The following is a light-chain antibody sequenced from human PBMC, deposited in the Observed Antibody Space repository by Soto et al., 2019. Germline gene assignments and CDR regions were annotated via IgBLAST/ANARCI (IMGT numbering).Light chain of an antibody. V-gene: IGKV1-12*01. J-gene: IGKJ5*01. CDR1: QSVSGW. Sequence: DIQMTQSNSTVSASVGDTVTVTCRASQSVSGWLAWYQQKPGEAPKLLIYDASALPRGVPSRFSGSESGTDVTITVNGLQTEDGATYNCQQAASFPTTFGQGTRLEIK. CDR2: DAS. CDR3: QQAASFPTT.